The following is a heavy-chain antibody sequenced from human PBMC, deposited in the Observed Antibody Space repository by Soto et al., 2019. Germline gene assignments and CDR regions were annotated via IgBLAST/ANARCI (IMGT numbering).Heavy chain of an antibody. V-gene: IGHV4-34*01. D-gene: IGHD6-13*01. J-gene: IGHJ6*02. Sequence: PSETLSLTCAVYGGSFSGYYWSWIRQPPGKGLEWIGEINHSGSTNYNPSLKSRVTISVDTSTNQFSLKLSSVTAADTAVYYCARAYSSSWFYYYGMDVWGQGTTVTVSS. CDR3: ARAYSSSWFYYYGMDV. CDR2: INHSGST. CDR1: GGSFSGYY.